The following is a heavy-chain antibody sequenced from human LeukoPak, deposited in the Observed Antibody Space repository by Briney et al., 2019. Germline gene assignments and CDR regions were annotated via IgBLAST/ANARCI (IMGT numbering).Heavy chain of an antibody. J-gene: IGHJ4*02. D-gene: IGHD5-12*01. V-gene: IGHV3-7*01. CDR1: GFTFSRYW. Sequence: GGSLRLSCAASGFTFSRYWMTWVRQAPGKGLEWVANVKLDGSETSNVDSVRGRFTISRDNTKNSLYLQMNSLRVEDTALYYCARYEYNSGRIFDCWGQGTLVTVSS. CDR3: ARYEYNSGRIFDC. CDR2: VKLDGSET.